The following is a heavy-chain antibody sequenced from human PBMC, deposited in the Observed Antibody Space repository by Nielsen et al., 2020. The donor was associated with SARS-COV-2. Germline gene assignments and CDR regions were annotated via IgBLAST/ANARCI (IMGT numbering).Heavy chain of an antibody. CDR1: GFTLSSHA. CDR2: ISYDGRSE. J-gene: IGHJ4*02. V-gene: IGHV3-30*04. D-gene: IGHD6-19*01. CDR3: ARDRWSSGRDDLQY. Sequence: GESLKISCAASGFTLSSHAMHWVRQAPGKGLEWMAVISYDGRSEHYADAVKGRFTISRDNSKNTLYLQMNRLRPEDTAAYYCARDRWSSGRDDLQYWGLGTLVTVSS.